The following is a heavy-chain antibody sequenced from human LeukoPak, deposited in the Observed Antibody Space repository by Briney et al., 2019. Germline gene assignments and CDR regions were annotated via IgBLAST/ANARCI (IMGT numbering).Heavy chain of an antibody. CDR1: GFTFSSYG. CDR2: IRNNGSNK. J-gene: IGHJ4*02. D-gene: IGHD6-6*01. CDR3: AKERDLAPRPEYFYY. V-gene: IGHV3-30*02. Sequence: PGGSLRLSCAASGFTFSSYGMHWVRQAPGKGLEWVAFIRNNGSNKYYADSVKGRFTISRDNTKNTLYLQMSSLRAEDTAVYYCAKERDLAPRPEYFYYWGQGTLVTVSS.